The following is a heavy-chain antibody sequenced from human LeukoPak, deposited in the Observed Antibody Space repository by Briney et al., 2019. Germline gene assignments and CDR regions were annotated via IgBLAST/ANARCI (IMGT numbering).Heavy chain of an antibody. V-gene: IGHV3-30*18. Sequence: GRSLRLSCAASGFTFSSYGMHWVRQAPGEGLEWVAVISYDGSNKYYADSVKGRFTISRDNSKNTLYLQMNSLRAEDTAVYYCAKDMGDGYTLDYWGQGTLVTVSS. D-gene: IGHD5-24*01. CDR3: AKDMGDGYTLDY. CDR2: ISYDGSNK. J-gene: IGHJ4*02. CDR1: GFTFSSYG.